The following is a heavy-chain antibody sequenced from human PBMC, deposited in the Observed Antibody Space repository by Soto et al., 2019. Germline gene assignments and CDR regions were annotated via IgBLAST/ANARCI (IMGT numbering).Heavy chain of an antibody. CDR2: IYYSGRT. J-gene: IGHJ6*02. CDR1: GGSISSGSYY. D-gene: IGHD3-10*01. CDR3: AKRTDYYYSSGSLGGIDV. Sequence: QVQLQESGPGLVKPSQTLSLNCTVSGGSISSGSYYWSWIRQRPGKGLEGSGYIYYSGRTYHNPYHKSLVTISIATFKKPIHLKQNSGTAEDTDEYYCAKRTDYYYSSGSLGGIDVWGQGTTVIICS. V-gene: IGHV4-31*01.